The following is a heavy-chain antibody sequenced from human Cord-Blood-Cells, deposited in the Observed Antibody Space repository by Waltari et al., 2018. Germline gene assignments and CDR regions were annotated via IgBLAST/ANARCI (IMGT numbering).Heavy chain of an antibody. CDR3: ARVERGRGATIDY. D-gene: IGHD1-26*01. Sequence: EVQLVESGGGLVKPGGSLRLSCAASGFTFSSYSMNWVRQAPGKGLEWVSSISSSSSYIYYADSVKGRVTSSRDNAKNSLYLQMNSLRAEDTAVYYCARVERGRGATIDYWGQGTLVTVSS. J-gene: IGHJ4*02. V-gene: IGHV3-21*01. CDR2: ISSSSSYI. CDR1: GFTFSSYS.